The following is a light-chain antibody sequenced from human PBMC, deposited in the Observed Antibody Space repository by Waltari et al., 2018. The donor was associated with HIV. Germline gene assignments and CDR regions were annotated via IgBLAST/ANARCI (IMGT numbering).Light chain of an antibody. V-gene: IGLV1-47*01. Sequence: QSVLTQPPSASGTPGQRVTISCSGGRYNIGENFVYWFQQLPGTAPRLLVFGNNQRPSVVPDRFSGSKGGTSASLFISGLRSEDEGTYYCATWDDDLSGVVFGGGSKLTVL. J-gene: IGLJ2*01. CDR1: RYNIGENF. CDR3: ATWDDDLSGVV. CDR2: GNN.